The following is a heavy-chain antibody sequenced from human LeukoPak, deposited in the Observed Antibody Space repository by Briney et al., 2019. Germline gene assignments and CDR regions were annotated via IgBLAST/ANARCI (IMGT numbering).Heavy chain of an antibody. J-gene: IGHJ6*02. V-gene: IGHV4-34*01. D-gene: IGHD3-10*01. CDR3: ARAGISSGSYYRNYYYYGMDV. CDR2: INHSGST. Sequence: SETLSLTCAVYGGSFSGYYWSWFRQPPGKGLEWIGEINHSGSTNYNPSLKSRVTISVDTSKNQFSLKLSSVTAADTAVYYCARAGISSGSYYRNYYYYGMDVWGQGTTVTVSS. CDR1: GGSFSGYY.